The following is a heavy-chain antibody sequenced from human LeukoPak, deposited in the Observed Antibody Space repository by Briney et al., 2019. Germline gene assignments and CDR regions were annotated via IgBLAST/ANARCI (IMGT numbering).Heavy chain of an antibody. CDR1: GFTFSSYW. V-gene: IGHV3-74*01. CDR2: INSDGSST. Sequence: GGSLRLSCAASGFTFSSYWMHWVRQAPGKGLVWVSRINSDGSSTIYADSVKGRFTISRDNAKNTLYLQMNSLRAEDTAVYYCARGAFHSSGWYWVYWGQGTLVTVSS. D-gene: IGHD6-19*01. CDR3: ARGAFHSSGWYWVY. J-gene: IGHJ4*02.